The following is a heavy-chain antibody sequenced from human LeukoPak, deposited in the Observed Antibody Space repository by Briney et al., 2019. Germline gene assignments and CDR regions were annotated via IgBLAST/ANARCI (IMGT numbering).Heavy chain of an antibody. CDR3: ATDSYVSGSYYRLFY. V-gene: IGHV3-74*01. D-gene: IGHD3-10*01. CDR1: GFTFSNYW. CDR2: INSDGINT. Sequence: PGGSLRLSCAASGFTFSNYWMHWVRQAPGKGLVWVSRINSDGINTSYADSVKGRFTISRDNAKNTLYLQMNNLRAEDTAIYYCATDSYVSGSYYRLFYWGQGTLVTVSS. J-gene: IGHJ4*02.